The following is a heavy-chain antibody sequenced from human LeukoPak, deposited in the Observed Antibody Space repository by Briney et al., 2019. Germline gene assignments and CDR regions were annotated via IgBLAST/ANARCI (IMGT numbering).Heavy chain of an antibody. CDR1: GGSIRSYY. D-gene: IGHD6-19*01. CDR2: IYISGST. V-gene: IGHV4-4*07. J-gene: IGHJ4*02. Sequence: SETLSLTCTVSGGSIRSYYWSWIRQPAEKGLEWIGRIYISGSTNYNPSLKSRVTMSVDTSKNQFSLKLSSVTAADTAVYYCARAPEFSSGWLLDYWGQGTLVTVSS. CDR3: ARAPEFSSGWLLDY.